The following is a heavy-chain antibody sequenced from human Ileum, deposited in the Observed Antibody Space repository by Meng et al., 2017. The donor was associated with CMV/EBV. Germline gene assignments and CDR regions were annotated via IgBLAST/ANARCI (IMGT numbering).Heavy chain of an antibody. CDR3: ATIPPEQTPTFWRGYGMSFGY. V-gene: IGHV1-2*02. Sequence: EWMGWLDPKSGNTKYSQNFQGRVTMTRDKSITTASMELSSLRSDDTATYYCATIPPEQTPTFWRGYGMSFGYWGQGTLVSVSS. CDR2: LDPKSGNT. D-gene: IGHD3-3*01. J-gene: IGHJ4*02.